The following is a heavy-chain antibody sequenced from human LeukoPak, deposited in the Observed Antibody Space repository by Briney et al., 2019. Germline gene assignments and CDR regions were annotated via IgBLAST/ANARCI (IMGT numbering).Heavy chain of an antibody. Sequence: SVKVSCKASGGTFSSHAMSWVQQAPGQGLEWMGGIIPIFGTANYAQKFQGRITITADESTSTAYMELSSLRSEDTAVYYCARFYCSSTSCYNGGFDPWGQGTLVTVSS. J-gene: IGHJ5*02. CDR2: IIPIFGTA. D-gene: IGHD2-2*02. V-gene: IGHV1-69*13. CDR1: GGTFSSHA. CDR3: ARFYCSSTSCYNGGFDP.